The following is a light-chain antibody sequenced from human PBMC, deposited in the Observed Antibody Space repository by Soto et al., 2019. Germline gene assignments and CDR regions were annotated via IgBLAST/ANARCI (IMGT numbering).Light chain of an antibody. CDR2: AAS. Sequence: AIRMTQSPSSFSASTGDRVTITCRASQGISSYLAWYQQKPGKAPKLLIYAASTLQSGVPSRFSGSGSGTDYTLTISSRQSEDFATYYSHQYYSYPATFGEGTKVEIK. CDR3: HQYYSYPAT. J-gene: IGKJ1*01. CDR1: QGISSY. V-gene: IGKV1-8*01.